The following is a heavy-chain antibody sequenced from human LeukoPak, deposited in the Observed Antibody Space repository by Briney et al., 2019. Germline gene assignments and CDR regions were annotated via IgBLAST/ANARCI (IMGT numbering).Heavy chain of an antibody. CDR1: GGSISSGDYY. V-gene: IGHV4-30-4*08. Sequence: SQTLSLTCTVSGGSISSGDYYWSWIRQPPGKGLEWIGYIYYSGSTYYNPSLKSRVTISVDTSKNQFSLKLSSVTAADTAVYYCARDCSGGSCYTDYWGQGTLVTVSS. CDR2: IYYSGST. CDR3: ARDCSGGSCYTDY. J-gene: IGHJ4*02. D-gene: IGHD2-15*01.